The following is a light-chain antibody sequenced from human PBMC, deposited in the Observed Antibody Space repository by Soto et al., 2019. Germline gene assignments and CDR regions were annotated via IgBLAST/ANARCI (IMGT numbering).Light chain of an antibody. J-gene: IGLJ1*01. CDR1: GSDVGFYNY. Sequence: QSALTQPASVSGSPGQSITLSCTGTGSDVGFYNYVSWYQPHPGKDPKLMIYDVSNRPAEVSNRLSASKSGITASLTISGLQAEDEADYDCSAYTGSGALYVFGTGTTLAVL. V-gene: IGLV2-14*03. CDR2: DVS. CDR3: SAYTGSGALYV.